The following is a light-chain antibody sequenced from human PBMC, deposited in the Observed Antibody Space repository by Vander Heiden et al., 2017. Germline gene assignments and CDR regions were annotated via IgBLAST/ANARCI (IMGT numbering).Light chain of an antibody. V-gene: IGKV1-5*01. CDR2: DAS. CDR3: QQYNSYLTWT. CDR1: QSISSW. J-gene: IGKJ1*01. Sequence: DIQMTQSPSTLSASVGDRVTITCRASQSISSWLAWYQQKPGKAPKLLIYDASSLESGVPSRFSGSGYGTEFTLTISRLQPDDFATYYCQQYNSYLTWTFGQGTKVEIK.